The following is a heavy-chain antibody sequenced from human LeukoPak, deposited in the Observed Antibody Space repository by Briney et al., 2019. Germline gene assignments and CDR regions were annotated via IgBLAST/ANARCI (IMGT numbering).Heavy chain of an antibody. Sequence: QPGGSLRLSCAASNFTFSDAWMNWVRQAPGKGLEWVAVISYDGSNKYYADSVKGRFTISRDNSKNTLYLQMNSLRAEDTAFYYCARDLAYSRLDYWGQGMLVTVSS. J-gene: IGHJ4*02. CDR1: NFTFSDAW. D-gene: IGHD5-18*01. CDR3: ARDLAYSRLDY. CDR2: ISYDGSNK. V-gene: IGHV3-30-3*01.